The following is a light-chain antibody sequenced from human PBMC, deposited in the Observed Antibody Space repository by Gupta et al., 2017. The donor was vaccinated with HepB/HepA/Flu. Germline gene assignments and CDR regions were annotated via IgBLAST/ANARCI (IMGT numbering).Light chain of an antibody. V-gene: IGKV2-28*01. Sequence: IVMTQSPLVLTVTPGEPASISCRSSQSLLHSNGYNYLDWYLQKPGQSPQLLIYSGSNRASGVPDRFSGSGSGTDFTLKISRVEAEDVGVYYCRQLLQAPRTFGQGTKVEIK. CDR3: RQLLQAPRT. CDR2: SGS. CDR1: QSLLHSNGYNY. J-gene: IGKJ1*01.